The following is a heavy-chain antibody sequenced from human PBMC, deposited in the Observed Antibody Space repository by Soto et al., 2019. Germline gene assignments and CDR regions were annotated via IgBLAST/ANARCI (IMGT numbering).Heavy chain of an antibody. CDR2: ISGSGGGT. CDR1: GFTFTSYA. V-gene: IGHV3-23*01. Sequence: PGGSLRLSCAASGFTFTSYAMSWVRQAPGKGLEWVSGISGSGGGTYYADSGKGRFTISRDNSKNTLYLQMNSLRAEDTAVYYCAKDPYDSSGYYHNYWGQGTLVTVPQ. D-gene: IGHD3-22*01. J-gene: IGHJ4*02. CDR3: AKDPYDSSGYYHNY.